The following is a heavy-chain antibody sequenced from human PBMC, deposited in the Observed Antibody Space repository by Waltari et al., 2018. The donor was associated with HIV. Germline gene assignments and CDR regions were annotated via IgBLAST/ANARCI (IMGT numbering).Heavy chain of an antibody. CDR3: ATTEVPYYDSSGYYSPHYYYYGMDV. J-gene: IGHJ6*02. D-gene: IGHD3-22*01. V-gene: IGHV4-34*01. CDR2: INHSGST. CDR1: GGSFSGYY. Sequence: QVQLQQWGAGLLKPSETLSLTCAVYGGSFSGYYWSWIRQPPGKGLEWIGEINHSGSTNYNPSLKSRVTISVDTSKNQFSLKLSPVTAADTAVYYCATTEVPYYDSSGYYSPHYYYYGMDVWGQGTTVTVSS.